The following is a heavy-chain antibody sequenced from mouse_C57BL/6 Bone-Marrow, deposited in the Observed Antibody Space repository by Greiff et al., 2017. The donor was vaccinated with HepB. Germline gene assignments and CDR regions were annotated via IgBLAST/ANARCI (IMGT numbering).Heavy chain of an antibody. D-gene: IGHD2-3*01. CDR2: IHPNSGST. Sequence: QVQLKESGAELVKPGASVKLSCKASGYTFTSYWMHWVKQRPGQGLEWIGMIHPNSGSTNYNEKFKSKATLTVDKSSSTAYMQLSSLTSEDSAVYYCAREGVTYYFDYWGQGTTLTVSS. CDR3: AREGVTYYFDY. V-gene: IGHV1-64*01. CDR1: GYTFTSYW. J-gene: IGHJ2*01.